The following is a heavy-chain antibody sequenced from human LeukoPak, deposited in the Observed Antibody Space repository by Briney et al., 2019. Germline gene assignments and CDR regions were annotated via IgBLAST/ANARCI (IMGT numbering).Heavy chain of an antibody. CDR2: ITGSGTTM. CDR1: GFTFSSYE. J-gene: IGHJ6*02. V-gene: IGHV3-48*03. Sequence: PGGSLRLSCAASGFTFSSYEMNWVRQAPGKGLEWVSYITGSGTTMYYADSVKGRFTISRDNAKNSLYLQMSSLRAEDTAVYFCARDQGAYTYGRHYFYCGMDVWGQGTTVTVSS. D-gene: IGHD5-18*01. CDR3: ARDQGAYTYGRHYFYCGMDV.